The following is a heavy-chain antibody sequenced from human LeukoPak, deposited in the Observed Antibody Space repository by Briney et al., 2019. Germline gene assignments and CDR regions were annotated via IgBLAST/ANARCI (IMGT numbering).Heavy chain of an antibody. V-gene: IGHV3-48*01. CDR1: GFTFNSYN. D-gene: IGHD3-22*01. J-gene: IGHJ4*02. CDR3: AKENYYESSGYVDY. CDR2: ISSSSSTI. Sequence: GGSLRLSCAASGFTFNSYNMNGVRQAPGKGLEWVSYISSSSSTIYYADSVKGRFTISRDNAQNSLYLQMNSLRAEDTAVYYCAKENYYESSGYVDYWGQGTLVTVSS.